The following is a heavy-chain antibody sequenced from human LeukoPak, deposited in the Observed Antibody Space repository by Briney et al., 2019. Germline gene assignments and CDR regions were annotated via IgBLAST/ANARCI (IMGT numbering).Heavy chain of an antibody. J-gene: IGHJ4*02. Sequence: SETLSLTCTVSGGSISSSSYYWGWIRQPPGKGLEWIGSIYYSGSTYYNPSLKSRVTISVDTSKNQFSLKLSSVTAADTAVYHCARWGGYFDYWGQGTLVTVSS. CDR3: ARWGGYFDY. V-gene: IGHV4-39*01. CDR2: IYYSGST. D-gene: IGHD3-16*01. CDR1: GGSISSSSYY.